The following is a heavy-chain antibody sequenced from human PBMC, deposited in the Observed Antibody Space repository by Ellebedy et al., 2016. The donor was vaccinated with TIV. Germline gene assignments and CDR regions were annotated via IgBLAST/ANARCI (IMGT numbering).Heavy chain of an antibody. Sequence: GESLKISCKGSGYSFTSYWISWVRQMPGKGLEWMGRIDPSDSYTNYSPSFQGHVTISADKSISTAYLQWSSLKASDTAMYYCARADYDILTGYPSGFDPWGQGTLVTVSS. V-gene: IGHV5-10-1*01. CDR2: IDPSDSYT. D-gene: IGHD3-9*01. CDR3: ARADYDILTGYPSGFDP. J-gene: IGHJ5*02. CDR1: GYSFTSYW.